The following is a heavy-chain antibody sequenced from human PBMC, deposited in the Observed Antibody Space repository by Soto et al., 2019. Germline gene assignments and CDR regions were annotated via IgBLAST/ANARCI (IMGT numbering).Heavy chain of an antibody. CDR3: AKDNREEAAGDEFDY. CDR1: GFTFDDYA. D-gene: IGHD6-13*01. V-gene: IGHV3-23*01. CDR2: ISDGGDNT. Sequence: PGGSLRLSCAASGFTFDDYAMSWVRQAPGKGLEWVSGISDGGDNTYYADSVKGRFTISRDNSKNTLYLQMNSLRAEDTAVYYCAKDNREEAAGDEFDYWGQGTLVTVSS. J-gene: IGHJ4*02.